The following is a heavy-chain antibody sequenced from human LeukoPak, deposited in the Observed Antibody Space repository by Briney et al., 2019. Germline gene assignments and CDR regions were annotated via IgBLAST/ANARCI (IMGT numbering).Heavy chain of an antibody. CDR3: AKDGGTYSTDY. J-gene: IGHJ4*02. CDR2: INPSDGSA. CDR1: GYTFPSHK. Sequence: ASVKVSCKAFGYTFPSHKIHWVRQAPGQGLEWMGIINPSDGSARYAQPFQGRVSLTRDTSTSTLHMELSSLRSEDTAVYYCAKDGGTYSTDYWGQGTLVTVSS. V-gene: IGHV1-46*01. D-gene: IGHD1-26*01.